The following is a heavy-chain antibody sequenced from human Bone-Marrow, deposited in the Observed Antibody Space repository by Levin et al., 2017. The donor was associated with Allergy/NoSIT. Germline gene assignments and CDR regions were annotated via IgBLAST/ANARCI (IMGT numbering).Heavy chain of an antibody. Sequence: GGSLRLSCAASGFTFSNAWMNWVRQAPGKGLEWVGRIKSKTDGGTTDYAAPVKGRFTISRDDSKNTLYLQMNSLKTEDTAVYYCTTDTLRRYNWNYNGAFDSWGQGTMVTVSS. CDR2: IKSKTDGGTT. D-gene: IGHD1-7*01. J-gene: IGHJ3*02. CDR1: GFTFSNAW. CDR3: TTDTLRRYNWNYNGAFDS. V-gene: IGHV3-15*07.